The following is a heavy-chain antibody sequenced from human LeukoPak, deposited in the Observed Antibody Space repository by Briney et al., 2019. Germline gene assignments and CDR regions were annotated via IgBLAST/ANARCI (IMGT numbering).Heavy chain of an antibody. J-gene: IGHJ6*02. CDR2: IYYSGST. V-gene: IGHV4-59*01. Sequence: SETLSLTCTVSGGSISSYYWSWIRQPPGKGLEWIGYIYYSGSTNYNPSLKSRVTISLDTSKNQFSLKLSSVTAADTAVYYCARDIRVGATNGYYYYYGMDVWGQGTTVTVSS. D-gene: IGHD1-26*01. CDR1: GGSISSYY. CDR3: ARDIRVGATNGYYYYYGMDV.